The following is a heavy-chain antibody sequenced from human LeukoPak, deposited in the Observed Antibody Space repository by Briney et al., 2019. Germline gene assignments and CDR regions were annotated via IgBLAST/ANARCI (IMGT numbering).Heavy chain of an antibody. CDR3: AKDPGGSYSYYYYGMDV. CDR2: ISYDGSNK. Sequence: GGSLRLSCAASGFTFNNYGMHWVRQAPGKGLEWVAVISYDGSNKYYADSVKGRFTISRDNSKNTLYLQMNSLRAEDTAVYYCAKDPGGSYSYYYYGMDVWGQGTTVTVSS. D-gene: IGHD1-26*01. CDR1: GFTFNNYG. V-gene: IGHV3-30*18. J-gene: IGHJ6*02.